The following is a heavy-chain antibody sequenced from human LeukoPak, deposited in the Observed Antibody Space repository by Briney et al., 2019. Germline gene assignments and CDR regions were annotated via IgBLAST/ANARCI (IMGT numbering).Heavy chain of an antibody. V-gene: IGHV3-74*03. CDR2: IYSDGSTT. Sequence: GGSLRLSCAASGLTFRGYWMDWVRQAPGKGLVWVSRIYSDGSTTTYADSVKGRFTISRDNAKNTLYLQMSNLRAEDTAVYYCVRGLTGPADYGVQGTLVTVSS. CDR3: VRGLTGPADY. D-gene: IGHD3-9*01. CDR1: GLTFRGYW. J-gene: IGHJ4*02.